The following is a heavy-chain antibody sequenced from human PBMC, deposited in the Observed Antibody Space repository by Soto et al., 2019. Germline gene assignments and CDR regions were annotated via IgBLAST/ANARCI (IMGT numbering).Heavy chain of an antibody. J-gene: IGHJ4*02. D-gene: IGHD6-13*01. CDR3: ARAIGIAAAGTVDY. V-gene: IGHV1-69*02. Sequence: QVQLVQSGAEVKKPGSSVKVSCKASGGTFSSYTISWVRQAPGQGLEWMGRIIPILGIANYAQKFQGRVTITADKSTSTDDMELSRLRSEDTAVYYCARAIGIAAAGTVDYWGQGTLVTVSS. CDR2: IIPILGIA. CDR1: GGTFSSYT.